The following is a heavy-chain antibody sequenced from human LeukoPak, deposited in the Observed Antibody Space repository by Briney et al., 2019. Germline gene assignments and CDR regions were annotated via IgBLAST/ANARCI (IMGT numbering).Heavy chain of an antibody. CDR2: INHSGST. Sequence: SETLSLTCAVYGGSFSGYYWSWTRQPPGKGLEWIGEINHSGSTNYNPSLKSRVTISVDTSKNQFSLKLSSVTAADTAVYYCARGLGYWGQGTLVTVSS. J-gene: IGHJ4*02. CDR1: GGSFSGYY. V-gene: IGHV4-34*01. CDR3: ARGLGY.